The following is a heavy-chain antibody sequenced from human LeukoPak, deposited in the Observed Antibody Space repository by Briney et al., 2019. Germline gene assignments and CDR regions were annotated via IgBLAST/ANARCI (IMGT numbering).Heavy chain of an antibody. CDR2: IYTSGST. Sequence: SETLSLTCTVSSGSISSGSYYWSWIRQPAGKGLEWIGRIYTSGSTNYNPSLKSRVTISVDTSKNQFSLKLSSVTAADTAVYYCAKSVYGGNPLDIWGQGTMVTVSS. CDR3: AKSVYGGNPLDI. J-gene: IGHJ3*02. V-gene: IGHV4-61*02. CDR1: SGSISSGSYY. D-gene: IGHD4-23*01.